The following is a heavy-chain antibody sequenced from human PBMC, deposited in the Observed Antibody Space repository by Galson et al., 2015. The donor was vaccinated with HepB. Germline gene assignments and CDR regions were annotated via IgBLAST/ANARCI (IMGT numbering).Heavy chain of an antibody. CDR1: GFSFSSYS. CDR2: ISSTGSPI. CDR3: ASVIYGSRD. J-gene: IGHJ4*02. Sequence: SLRLSCAASGFSFSSYSMNWVRQAPGKGLEWLSYISSTGSPIYYADSVKGRFTISRDNARNSVFLQMNSLRDEDTAVYYCASVIYGSRDWGQGTLVTVSS. V-gene: IGHV3-48*02. D-gene: IGHD2/OR15-2a*01.